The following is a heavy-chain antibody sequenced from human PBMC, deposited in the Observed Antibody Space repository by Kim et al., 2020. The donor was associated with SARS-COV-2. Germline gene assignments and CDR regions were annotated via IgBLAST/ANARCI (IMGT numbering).Heavy chain of an antibody. V-gene: IGHV3-9*01. D-gene: IGHD2-2*01. CDR2: ISWNSGSI. J-gene: IGHJ4*02. Sequence: GGSLRLSCAASGFTFDDYAMHWVRQAPGKGLEWVSGISWNSGSIGYADSVKGRFTISRDNAKNSLYLQMNSLRAEDTALYYCAKGLATGWSPDIVVVPAAMHSGGSSPLDYWGQGTLVTVSS. CDR1: GFTFDDYA. CDR3: AKGLATGWSPDIVVVPAAMHSGGSSPLDY.